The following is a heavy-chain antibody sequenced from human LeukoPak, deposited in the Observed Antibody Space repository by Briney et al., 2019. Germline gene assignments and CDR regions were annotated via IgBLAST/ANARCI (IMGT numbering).Heavy chain of an antibody. V-gene: IGHV3-30*02. CDR1: GFTFSSYG. CDR2: IRYDGSNK. CDR3: AKDLHAYSSSSGPFDY. Sequence: PGGSLRLSCAASGFTFSSYGMHWVRQAPGKGLEWVAFIRYDGSNKYYADSVKGRFTISRDNSKNTLYLQMNSLRAEDTAVYYCAKDLHAYSSSSGPFDYWGQGTLVTVSS. J-gene: IGHJ4*02. D-gene: IGHD6-6*01.